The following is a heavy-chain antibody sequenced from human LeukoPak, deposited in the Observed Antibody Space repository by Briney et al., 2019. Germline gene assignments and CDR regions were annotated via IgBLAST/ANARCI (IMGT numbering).Heavy chain of an antibody. V-gene: IGHV4-30-2*01. Sequence: PSETLSLTCAVSGGSISSGGYSWSWIRQPPGKGLEWIGYIYHSGSTYYNPSLKSRVTISVDRSKNQFSLKLSPVTAADTAVYYCARGSYYDSSGYYGVPDYFDYWGQGTLVTVSS. CDR1: GGSISSGGYS. CDR2: IYHSGST. J-gene: IGHJ4*02. CDR3: ARGSYYDSSGYYGVPDYFDY. D-gene: IGHD3-22*01.